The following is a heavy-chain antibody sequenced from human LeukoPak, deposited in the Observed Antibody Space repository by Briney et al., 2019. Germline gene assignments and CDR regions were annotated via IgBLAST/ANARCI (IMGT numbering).Heavy chain of an antibody. CDR2: MYGGGTT. CDR1: GFIVSSNY. V-gene: IGHV3-53*01. CDR3: ARGKSSGYYHGDDPYVDY. D-gene: IGHD3-22*01. Sequence: GGSLRLSCAASGFIVSSNYMSWVRQAPGKGLEWVSVMYGGGTTYYADSVKGRFTISRDNSKNTLYLQMNSLRAEDTAVYYRARGKSSGYYHGDDPYVDYWGQGTLVTVSS. J-gene: IGHJ4*02.